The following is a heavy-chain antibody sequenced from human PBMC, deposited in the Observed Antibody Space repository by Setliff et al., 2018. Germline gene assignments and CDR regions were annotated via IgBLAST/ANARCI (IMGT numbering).Heavy chain of an antibody. V-gene: IGHV4-59*01. CDR1: GGSISSYY. CDR3: ARDEGSSYFYGMDV. D-gene: IGHD6-13*01. Sequence: PSETLSLTCTVSGGSISSYYWSWIRQPPGKGLECIGYIYYSGSTNYNPSLKSRVTISVDTSKNQFSLKLSSVTAADTAVYYCARDEGSSYFYGMDVWGQGTTVTVSS. J-gene: IGHJ6*02. CDR2: IYYSGST.